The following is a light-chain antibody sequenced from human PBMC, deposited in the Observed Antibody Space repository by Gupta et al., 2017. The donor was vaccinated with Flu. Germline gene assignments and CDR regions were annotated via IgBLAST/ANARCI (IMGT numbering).Light chain of an antibody. CDR3: QQDNRDPRT. CDR1: QDISRW. J-gene: IGKJ2*02. Sequence: PSARSASVGARVTITCRASQDISRWLAWYQQRPEEAPKARSDGAFDLQRGVPSRLSGSGSGTHFTITISELQPEDFATYDWQQDNRDPRTFGQGTKLEVK. V-gene: IGKV1D-16*01. CDR2: GAF.